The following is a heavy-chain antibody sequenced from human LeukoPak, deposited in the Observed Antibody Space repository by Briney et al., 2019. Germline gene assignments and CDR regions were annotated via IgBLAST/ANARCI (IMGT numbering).Heavy chain of an antibody. CDR2: INHSGST. CDR1: GGSFSGYY. CDR3: ARRAAAAEY. J-gene: IGHJ4*02. Sequence: SETLSLTCAVYGGSFSGYYWSWIRQPPGKGLEWIGEINHSGSTNYNPSLKSRVTISVDTSKNQFSLKLSSVTAADTAAYYCARRAAAAEYWGQGTLVTVSS. D-gene: IGHD6-13*01. V-gene: IGHV4-34*01.